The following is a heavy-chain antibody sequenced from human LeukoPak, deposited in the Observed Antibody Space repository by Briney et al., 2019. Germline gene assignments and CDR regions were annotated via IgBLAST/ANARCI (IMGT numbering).Heavy chain of an antibody. CDR2: MNPNSGNA. J-gene: IGHJ3*02. CDR3: ARPRAAAGTGSDAFDI. V-gene: IGHV1-8*01. Sequence: ASVKVACKASGYTFTIYDINWVRQATGQGLEWMGWMNPNSGNAGYAQKFQGRVTMTRNTSVSTAYMELSSLRSEDTAVYYCARPRAAAGTGSDAFDIWGQGTMVTVSS. CDR1: GYTFTIYD. D-gene: IGHD6-13*01.